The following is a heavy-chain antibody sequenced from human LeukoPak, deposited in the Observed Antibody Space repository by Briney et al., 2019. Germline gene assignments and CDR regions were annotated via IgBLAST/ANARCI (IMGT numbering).Heavy chain of an antibody. CDR3: ARESVGYCSGGSCPYYFDH. V-gene: IGHV4-4*07. CDR1: GGSISSYY. Sequence: SETLSLTCTVSGGSISSYYWSWVRQPAGKGLEWIGRIYSSGDTNYNPSLKSRVSMSVDTSRNQFSLKLNSVTAADAAVYYCARESVGYCSGGSCPYYFDHWGQGTLVTVSS. CDR2: IYSSGDT. D-gene: IGHD2-15*01. J-gene: IGHJ4*02.